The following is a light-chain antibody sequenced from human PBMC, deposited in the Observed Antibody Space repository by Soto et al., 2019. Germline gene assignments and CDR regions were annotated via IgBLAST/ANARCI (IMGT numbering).Light chain of an antibody. CDR3: SSYTSSSTRCV. CDR1: SSDVGGYNY. J-gene: IGLJ1*01. V-gene: IGLV2-14*01. CDR2: DVS. Sequence: QSVLTQPASVSGSPGQSITISCTGTSSDVGGYNYVSWYQQHPGKAPKLMIFDVSNRPSGVSNRFSGSKSGNTASLTISGLQAEDEADYYCSSYTSSSTRCVFGTGTKLTVL.